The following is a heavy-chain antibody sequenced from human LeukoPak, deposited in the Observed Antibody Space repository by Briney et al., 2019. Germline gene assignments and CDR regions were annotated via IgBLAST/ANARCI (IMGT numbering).Heavy chain of an antibody. D-gene: IGHD4-17*01. CDR3: ARGTDDYRLYNWFGP. J-gene: IGHJ5*02. V-gene: IGHV4-34*01. CDR2: INHSGST. Sequence: SETLSLTCAVYGGSFSGYYWSWIRQPPGKGLEWIGEINHSGSTNYNPSLKSRVTISVDTSKNQFSLKLSSVTAANTAVYYCARGTDDYRLYNWFGPWGQGTLVTVSS. CDR1: GGSFSGYY.